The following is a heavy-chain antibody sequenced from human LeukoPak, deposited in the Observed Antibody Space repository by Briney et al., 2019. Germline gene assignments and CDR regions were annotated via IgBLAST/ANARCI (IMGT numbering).Heavy chain of an antibody. V-gene: IGHV3-7*01. Sequence: PGGSLRLSCAASRFVFSNSWMGWVRLAPGKGLEWVANIKEDGSEKYYVDSGKGRFTISRDNAKNSLDLQMNSLRDEDTAVYYCARRKEVQTTFDYWGQGTLVTVSS. J-gene: IGHJ4*02. CDR3: ARRKEVQTTFDY. CDR1: RFVFSNSW. D-gene: IGHD4/OR15-4a*01. CDR2: IKEDGSEK.